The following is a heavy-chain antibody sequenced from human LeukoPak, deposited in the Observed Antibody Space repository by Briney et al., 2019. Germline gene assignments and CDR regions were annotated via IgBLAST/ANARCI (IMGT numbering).Heavy chain of an antibody. CDR1: GGTFSSYA. D-gene: IGHD2-2*02. V-gene: IGHV1-2*02. Sequence: ASVKVSCKASGGTFSSYAISWVRQAPGQGLEWMRWINPNSGGTNYAQKFQGRVTMTRDTSISTAYMELSRLRSDDTAVYYCARATAAIRGPGINYWGQGTLVTVSS. J-gene: IGHJ4*02. CDR3: ARATAAIRGPGINY. CDR2: INPNSGGT.